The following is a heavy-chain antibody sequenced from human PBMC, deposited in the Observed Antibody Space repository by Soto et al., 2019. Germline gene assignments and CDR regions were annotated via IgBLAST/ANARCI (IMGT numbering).Heavy chain of an antibody. D-gene: IGHD7-27*01. CDR2: TYYRSKWYN. CDR1: GDSVSSNSAA. Sequence: SQTISLTCAISGDSVSSNSAAWNWIRQSPSRGLEWLGRTYYRSKWYNDYAVSVKSRITINQDTSKNQFSLQLNSVTPEDTAVYYCARDSSSPPDWGSPYWYFDLWGRGTLVTVSS. J-gene: IGHJ2*01. CDR3: ARDSSSPPDWGSPYWYFDL. V-gene: IGHV6-1*01.